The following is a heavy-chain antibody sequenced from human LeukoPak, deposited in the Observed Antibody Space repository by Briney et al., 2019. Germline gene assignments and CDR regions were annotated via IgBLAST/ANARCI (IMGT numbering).Heavy chain of an antibody. D-gene: IGHD6-13*01. V-gene: IGHV3-23*01. CDR1: GFTFSSYA. CDR2: ISGSGGST. CDR3: ARDFGGSSSWYPYYYYGMDV. J-gene: IGHJ6*02. Sequence: PGGSLRLSCAASGFTFSSYAMSWVRQAPGKGLEWVSAISGSGGSTYYADSVKGRFTISRDNSKNTLYLQMNSLRAEDTAVYYCARDFGGSSSWYPYYYYGMDVWGQGTTVTVSS.